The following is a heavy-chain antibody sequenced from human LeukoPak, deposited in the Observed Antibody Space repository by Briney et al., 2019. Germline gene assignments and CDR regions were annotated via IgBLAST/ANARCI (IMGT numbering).Heavy chain of an antibody. Sequence: ASVKVSCKASGYTFTSYGISWVRQAPGQGLEWMGWISAYNGNTNYAQKLQGRVTMTTDTSTSTAYMELRSLRSDDTVVYYCARHRISSSWYPMGFQHWGQGTLVTVSS. CDR2: ISAYNGNT. CDR3: ARHRISSSWYPMGFQH. V-gene: IGHV1-18*01. J-gene: IGHJ1*01. D-gene: IGHD6-13*01. CDR1: GYTFTSYG.